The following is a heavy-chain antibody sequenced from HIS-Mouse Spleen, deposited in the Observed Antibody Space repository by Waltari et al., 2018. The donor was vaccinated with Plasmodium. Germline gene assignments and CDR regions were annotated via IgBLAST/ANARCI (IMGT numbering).Heavy chain of an antibody. V-gene: IGHV3-7*01. CDR1: AVPFSSYW. Sequence: EVQLVESGGGLVQPGGSLGTSCAAFAVPFSSYWMSWVRRAPGKGLEWVANIKQDGSEKYYVDSVKGRFTISRDNAKNSLYLQMNSLRAEDTAVYYCASSWYWYFDLWGRGTLVTVSS. J-gene: IGHJ2*01. CDR2: IKQDGSEK. CDR3: ASSWYWYFDL. D-gene: IGHD6-13*01.